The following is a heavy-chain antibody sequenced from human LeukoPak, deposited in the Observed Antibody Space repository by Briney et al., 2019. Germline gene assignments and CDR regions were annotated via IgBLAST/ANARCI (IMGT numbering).Heavy chain of an antibody. CDR2: IPSGGTYE. Sequence: PGKSLRLSCAASGFTFSNYAVHWVRQAPGKGLEWVSLIPSGGTYEYYADSVKGRFTISRDNSKNTLYLQLNSLRAEDTAVYYCARDSTYYYDSGSSGPHYFDNWGQGTLVTVSS. J-gene: IGHJ4*02. D-gene: IGHD3-10*01. CDR3: ARDSTYYYDSGSSGPHYFDN. CDR1: GFTFSNYA. V-gene: IGHV3-30*01.